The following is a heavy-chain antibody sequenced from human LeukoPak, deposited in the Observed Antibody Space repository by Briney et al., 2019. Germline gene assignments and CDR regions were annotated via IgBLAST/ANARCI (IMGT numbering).Heavy chain of an antibody. Sequence: SETLSLTCTASGGSISSYYWSWIRQPPGKGLEWIGYIYTSGSTNYNPSLKSRVTISVDTSKNQFSLKLSSVTAADTAVYYCARRDYYYYYMDVWGKGTTVTVSS. J-gene: IGHJ6*03. CDR3: ARRDYYYYYMDV. CDR2: IYTSGST. CDR1: GGSISSYY. V-gene: IGHV4-4*09.